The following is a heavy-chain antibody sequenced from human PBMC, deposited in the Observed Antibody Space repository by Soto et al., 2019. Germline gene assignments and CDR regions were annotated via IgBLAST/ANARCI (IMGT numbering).Heavy chain of an antibody. V-gene: IGHV4-31*03. D-gene: IGHD1-26*01. Sequence: QVQLQESGPGLVKPSQTLSLACSVSGASLYGGGYYWSWIRQYPGKALEWIGFIYFTGTTYYNPSLRNRVTMSVDMSKNQFSLELTSVTAADTAIYYCAREGHASWEWLDPWGQGILVTVSS. CDR2: IYFTGTT. CDR1: GASLYGGGYY. J-gene: IGHJ5*02. CDR3: AREGHASWEWLDP.